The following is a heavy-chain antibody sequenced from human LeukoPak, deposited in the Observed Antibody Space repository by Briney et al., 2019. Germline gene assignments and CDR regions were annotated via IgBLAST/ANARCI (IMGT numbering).Heavy chain of an antibody. CDR1: GFTFSSYS. J-gene: IGHJ3*02. V-gene: IGHV3-21*04. CDR3: ARRCGGDCYTLFTDAFDI. Sequence: PGGSLRLSCAASGFTFSSYSMNWVRQAPGKGLEWVSSISSSSSYIYYADSVKGRFTISRDNAKNSLYLQMNSLRAEDTALYYCARRCGGDCYTLFTDAFDIWGQGTMVTVSS. CDR2: ISSSSSYI. D-gene: IGHD2-21*02.